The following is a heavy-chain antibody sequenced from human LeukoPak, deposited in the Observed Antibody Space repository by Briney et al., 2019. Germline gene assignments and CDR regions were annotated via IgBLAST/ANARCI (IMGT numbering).Heavy chain of an antibody. J-gene: IGHJ3*01. CDR3: AREGMVRGVPDAFDL. CDR2: IKQDGIEK. D-gene: IGHD3-10*01. CDR1: GFTFGDYA. V-gene: IGHV3-7*01. Sequence: GGSLRLSCTASGFTFGDYAMSWFRQAPGKGPEWVANIKQDGIEKYFLGSVKGRFAISRDNAKNLLYLQMTSLRVEDTAVYYCAREGMVRGVPDAFDLWGQGTMVTVSS.